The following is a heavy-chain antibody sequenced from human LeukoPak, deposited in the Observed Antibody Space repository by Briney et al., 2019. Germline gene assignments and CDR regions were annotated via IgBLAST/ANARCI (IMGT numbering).Heavy chain of an antibody. D-gene: IGHD6-19*01. CDR3: VKGAGWLADY. CDR1: GFTFSSHW. CDR2: IKRDGTEE. Sequence: PGGSLRLSSAASGFTFSSHWMIWVRQAPGKGLEWVATIKRDGTEELYLDSVKGRFTITRDNARNSLSLQMSSLRVDDTAVYYCVKGAGWLADYWGPGILSSSPQ. J-gene: IGHJ4*02. V-gene: IGHV3-7*01.